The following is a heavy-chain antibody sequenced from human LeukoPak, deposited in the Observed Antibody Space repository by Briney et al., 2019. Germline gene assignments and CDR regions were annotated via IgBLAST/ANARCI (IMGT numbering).Heavy chain of an antibody. Sequence: GGSLRLSCAASGFTFSNYAMTWVRLAPGKGLEWVSSIRGDGSGTSYADSVKGRFTMFRDNAKNILYLQMNSLRAEDTAVYYCGRDPDGDYVGAFDFWGQGTLVTVSS. J-gene: IGHJ3*01. CDR2: IRGDGSGT. CDR3: GRDPDGDYVGAFDF. CDR1: GFTFSNYA. V-gene: IGHV3-23*01. D-gene: IGHD4-17*01.